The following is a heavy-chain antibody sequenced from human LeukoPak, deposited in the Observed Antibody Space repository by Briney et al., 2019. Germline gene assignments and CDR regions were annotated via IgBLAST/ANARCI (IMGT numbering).Heavy chain of an antibody. Sequence: ASMKVSCKTSGYIFSTNGVSLVRQAPGQGLEWMGWISAYDGYTKFAQKFQDRLAMTIDRSTTTVYMELRSLTIDDTGVYFCVRMPYDFWSGYTDNWCDPWGQGTLVTVSP. V-gene: IGHV1-18*01. CDR2: ISAYDGYT. J-gene: IGHJ5*02. CDR3: VRMPYDFWSGYTDNWCDP. D-gene: IGHD3-3*01. CDR1: GYIFSTNG.